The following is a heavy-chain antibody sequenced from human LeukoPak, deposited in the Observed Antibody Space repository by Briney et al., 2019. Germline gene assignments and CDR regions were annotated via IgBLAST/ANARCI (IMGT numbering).Heavy chain of an antibody. J-gene: IGHJ4*02. CDR1: GFTFSYYG. CDR3: ASTSSSWGYYFDY. Sequence: PGGSLRLSCAASGFTFSYYGMHWVRQAPGKGLEWVSSISSSSSYIYYADSVKGRFTISRDNAKNSLYLQMNSLRAEDTAVYYCASTSSSWGYYFDYWGQGTLVTVSS. V-gene: IGHV3-21*01. D-gene: IGHD6-13*01. CDR2: ISSSSSYI.